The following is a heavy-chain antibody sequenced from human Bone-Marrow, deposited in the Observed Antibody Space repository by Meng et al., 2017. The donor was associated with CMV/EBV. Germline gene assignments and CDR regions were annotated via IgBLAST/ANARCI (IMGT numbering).Heavy chain of an antibody. D-gene: IGHD6-6*01. CDR3: SRRWVRGSSSLWFDP. J-gene: IGHJ5*02. CDR2: IIPIFGTA. Sequence: SVKVSCKASGGTFSSYAISWVRQAPGQGLEWMGGIIPIFGTANYAQKFQGRVTITTDESTSTAYMELSSLRSEDTAVYYCSRRWVRGSSSLWFDPWGQGTPVNIAS. CDR1: GGTFSSYA. V-gene: IGHV1-69*05.